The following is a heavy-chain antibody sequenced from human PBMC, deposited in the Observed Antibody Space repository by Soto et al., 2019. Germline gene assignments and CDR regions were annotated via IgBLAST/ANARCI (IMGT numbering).Heavy chain of an antibody. D-gene: IGHD6-19*01. V-gene: IGHV2-70*01. J-gene: IGHJ6*02. CDR2: IDWDDDK. CDR1: GFSLSTSGMC. Sequence: SGPTLVNPTQTLTLTCTFSGFSLSTSGMCVSWIRQPPGKALEWLALIDWDDDKYYSTSLKTRLTISKDTSKNQVVLTMTNMDPVDTATYYCARIPIAVAGTFYYYGMDVWGQGTTVTVSS. CDR3: ARIPIAVAGTFYYYGMDV.